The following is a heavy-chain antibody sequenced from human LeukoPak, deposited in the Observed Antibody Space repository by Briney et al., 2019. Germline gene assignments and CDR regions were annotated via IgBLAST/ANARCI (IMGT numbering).Heavy chain of an antibody. J-gene: IGHJ4*02. V-gene: IGHV3-23*01. CDR3: AKGAGYSSGWLDY. CDR1: GFTFSSYS. D-gene: IGHD6-19*01. CDR2: ISGSGGST. Sequence: PGGSPRLSCAASGFTFSSYSMNWVRQAPGKGLEWVSAISGSGGSTYYADSVKGRFTISRDNSKNTLYLQMNSLRAEDTAVYYCAKGAGYSSGWLDYWGQGTLVTVSS.